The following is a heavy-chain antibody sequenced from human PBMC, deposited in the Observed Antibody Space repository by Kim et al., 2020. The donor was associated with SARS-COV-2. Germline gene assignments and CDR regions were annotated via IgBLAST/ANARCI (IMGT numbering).Heavy chain of an antibody. V-gene: IGHV4-59*13. CDR2: IYYSGST. J-gene: IGHJ6*02. CDR1: GGSISSYY. Sequence: SETLSLTCTVSGGSISSYYWSWIRQPPGKGLEWIGYIYYSGSTNYNPSLKSRVTISVDTSKNQFSLKLSSVTAADTAVYYCARVPGNSGWYGGYYGMDVWGQGTTVTVSS. D-gene: IGHD6-19*01. CDR3: ARVPGNSGWYGGYYGMDV.